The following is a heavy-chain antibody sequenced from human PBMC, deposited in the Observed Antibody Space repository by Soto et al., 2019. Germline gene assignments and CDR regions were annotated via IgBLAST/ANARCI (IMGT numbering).Heavy chain of an antibody. J-gene: IGHJ3*02. CDR1: GGSITSSSYY. V-gene: IGHV4-39*01. CDR3: ARVHYYENNTPGGHAFDI. CDR2: IYYIGST. Sequence: QLQLQESGPGLVKPSETLSLTCTVSGGSITSSSYYWGWIRQPPGKGLEWIGSIYYIGSTYYNPSLKSRVTISLDTSKIQFSLRLSSVTAADTAMYYCARVHYYENNTPGGHAFDIWGQGTMVTVSS. D-gene: IGHD3-22*01.